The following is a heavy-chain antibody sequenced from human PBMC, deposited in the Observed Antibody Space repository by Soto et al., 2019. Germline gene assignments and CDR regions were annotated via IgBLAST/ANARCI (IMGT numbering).Heavy chain of an antibody. J-gene: IGHJ6*03. CDR2: ISAGSSYI. D-gene: IGHD2-15*01. V-gene: IGHV3-21*01. CDR1: GFTFSSYA. Sequence: GGSLRLSCAASGFTFSSYAMSWVRQAPGKGLEWVSSISAGSSYIYYADSLKGRFTISRDNAKNSLYLQMDSLRAEDTAVYYCARDSGGGGYYYYYNMDVWGRGTTVTVSS. CDR3: ARDSGGGGYYYYYNMDV.